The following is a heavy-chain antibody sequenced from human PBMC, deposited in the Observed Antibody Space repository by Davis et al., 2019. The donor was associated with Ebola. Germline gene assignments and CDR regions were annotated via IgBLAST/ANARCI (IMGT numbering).Heavy chain of an antibody. J-gene: IGHJ3*02. CDR2: IYTGDSDT. V-gene: IGHV5-51*01. Sequence: GESLKISCQGSGYSFDVYWIGWVRQMPGKGLDWMGIIYTGDSDTRYSPSFRGQVTISADKSMKTAFLQWSSLKASGSGMYYCASLRRTITGMDDGFDIWGQGTMVTVSS. D-gene: IGHD2-8*02. CDR3: ASLRRTITGMDDGFDI. CDR1: GYSFDVYW.